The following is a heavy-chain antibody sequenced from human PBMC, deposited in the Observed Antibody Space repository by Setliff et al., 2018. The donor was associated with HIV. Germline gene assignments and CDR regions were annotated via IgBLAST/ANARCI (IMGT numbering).Heavy chain of an antibody. D-gene: IGHD3-16*01. CDR3: ARPKQGRGGGSHFDY. Sequence: SETLSLTCSVFGGSISSRSYYWGWIRQSPGQGLEWIGNILSGGNTYYNPSLKSRVSMSVDTSNTQFTLKRNSVTAAVTAVYYCARPKQGRGGGSHFDYWGRGTLVTVSS. V-gene: IGHV4-39*01. CDR2: ILSGGNT. CDR1: GGSISSRSYY. J-gene: IGHJ4*02.